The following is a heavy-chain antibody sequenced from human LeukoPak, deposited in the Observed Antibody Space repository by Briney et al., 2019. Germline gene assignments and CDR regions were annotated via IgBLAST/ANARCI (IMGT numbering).Heavy chain of an antibody. CDR1: GDTFITYG. Sequence: ASVKVSCKASGDTFITYGIDWVRLAPGQGLEWLGWISPYNDNTIYARKFQGRVTVTADTSTNTAYMELRSLTSDDTAIYFCAREPQSEGGFDVWGEGTTVTVSS. CDR3: AREPQSEGGFDV. J-gene: IGHJ6*04. CDR2: ISPYNDNT. V-gene: IGHV1-18*04.